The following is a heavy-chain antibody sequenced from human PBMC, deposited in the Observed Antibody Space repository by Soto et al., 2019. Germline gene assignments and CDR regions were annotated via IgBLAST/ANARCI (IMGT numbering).Heavy chain of an antibody. CDR2: INASGNI. D-gene: IGHD3-10*01. V-gene: IGHV4-34*01. CDR1: GGSFSGYQ. Sequence: QVQLQQWGAGLLKPSETLSLTCAVYGGSFSGYQWSWIRQTPGKGLEWIGEINASGNISYNPSLKSRVTILLDTPKKQISVKLRSVTAADSDVYYCARGLILWFADLSRRGGYYYYMDVWGKGTTVTVSS. CDR3: ARGLILWFADLSRRGGYYYYMDV. J-gene: IGHJ6*03.